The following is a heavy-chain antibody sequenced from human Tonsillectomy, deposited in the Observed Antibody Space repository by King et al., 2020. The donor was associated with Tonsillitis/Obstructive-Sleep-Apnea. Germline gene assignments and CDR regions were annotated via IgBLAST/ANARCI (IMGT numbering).Heavy chain of an antibody. J-gene: IGHJ4*02. CDR3: ARIKGTTVPDY. Sequence: TLKESGPVLVKPTETLTLTCTVSGFSLSNARMGVSWIRQPPGKALEWLAHIFSNDEKSYSTSLKSRITISKDTSKSPVVLTMTNMDPVDTATYYCARIKGTTVPDYWGQGTLVTVSS. CDR2: IFSNDEK. D-gene: IGHD4-17*01. V-gene: IGHV2-26*01. CDR1: GFSLSNARMG.